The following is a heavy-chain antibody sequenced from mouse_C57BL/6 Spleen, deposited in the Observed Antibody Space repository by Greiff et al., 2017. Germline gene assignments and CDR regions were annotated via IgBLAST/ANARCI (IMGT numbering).Heavy chain of an antibody. Sequence: VQLQQPGAELVKPGASVKLSCKASGYTFTSYWMHWVKQRPGQGLEWIGMIHPNSGSTNYNEKFKSKATLTVDKSSSTAYMQLSSLTSEDSAVYYCAPLYYGSTYAMDYWGQGTSVTVSS. J-gene: IGHJ4*01. CDR1: GYTFTSYW. CDR3: APLYYGSTYAMDY. CDR2: IHPNSGST. D-gene: IGHD1-1*01. V-gene: IGHV1-64*01.